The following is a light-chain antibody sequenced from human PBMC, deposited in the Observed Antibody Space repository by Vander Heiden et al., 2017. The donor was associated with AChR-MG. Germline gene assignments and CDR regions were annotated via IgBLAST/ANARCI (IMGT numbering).Light chain of an antibody. J-gene: IGKJ1*01. V-gene: IGKV3-20*01. CDR1: QSISSSY. CDR2: GAS. CDR3: QRYGSSLGT. Sequence: EIVSTQSPGTLPLPRGGRATLACRASQSISSSYLAWYQQTPGQAPRLLMYGASCRATGIPDRFSGSGSGTDITLTISRLAPEDFTVYYCQRYGSSLGTFGPGTKVEIK.